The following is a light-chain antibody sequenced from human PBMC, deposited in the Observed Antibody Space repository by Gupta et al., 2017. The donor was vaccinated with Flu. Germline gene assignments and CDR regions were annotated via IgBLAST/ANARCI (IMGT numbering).Light chain of an antibody. CDR3: SAWDRSLNAVV. Sequence: QAGLAQPPSVSKGLRQTATLTCTGNSDNVGNQGAAWLQQHQGHPPKVLSYRTNNRPSGISERFSASRSVNTASLTITGLQPEDEADYYCSAWDRSLNAVVFGGGTKVTVL. J-gene: IGLJ2*01. CDR1: SDNVGNQG. V-gene: IGLV10-54*04. CDR2: RTN.